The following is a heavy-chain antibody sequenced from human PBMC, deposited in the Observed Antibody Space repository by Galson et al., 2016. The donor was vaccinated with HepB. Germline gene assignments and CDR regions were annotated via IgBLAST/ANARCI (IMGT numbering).Heavy chain of an antibody. J-gene: IGHJ6*02. CDR3: ARDRYNNDWYYYGMDV. Sequence: SLRLSCAASGFSFSSYSMNWVRQAPGKGLEWVSFISSSSSDIHYVDSVKGRFTISRDNAKNSLYLQMTSLRAEDTAVYYCARDRYNNDWYYYGMDVWGQGTTVTVSS. V-gene: IGHV3-21*01. CDR2: ISSSSSDI. CDR1: GFSFSSYS. D-gene: IGHD3-9*01.